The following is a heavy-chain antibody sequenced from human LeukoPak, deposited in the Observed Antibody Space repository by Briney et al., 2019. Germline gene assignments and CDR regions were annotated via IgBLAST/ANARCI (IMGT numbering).Heavy chain of an antibody. D-gene: IGHD1-26*01. CDR3: AMWDLWDWFDP. J-gene: IGHJ5*02. Sequence: GGSLRLSCAASGFAFSSYWMHWVRQAPGKGLEWVSRINSGGSSTSYADSVKGRFTISRDNAKNTLYLQMNSLRAEDTAVYYCAMWDLWDWFDPGGQGTLVTVSS. CDR2: INSGGSST. V-gene: IGHV3-74*01. CDR1: GFAFSSYW.